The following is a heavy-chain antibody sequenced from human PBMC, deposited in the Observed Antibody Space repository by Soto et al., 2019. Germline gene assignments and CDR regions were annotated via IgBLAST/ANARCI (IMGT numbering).Heavy chain of an antibody. CDR3: ARGSSGWYTY. CDR2: IYYSGST. CDR1: GGSISSYY. V-gene: IGHV4-59*01. Sequence: QVQLQESGPGLVKPSETLSLTCTVSGGSISSYYWRWIRQPPGKGLEWIGYIYYSGSTNYNPSLKSRVTISVDTSKNQFSLKLSSVTVADTGVYYCARGSSGWYTYWGQGTLVTVSS. J-gene: IGHJ4*02. D-gene: IGHD6-19*01.